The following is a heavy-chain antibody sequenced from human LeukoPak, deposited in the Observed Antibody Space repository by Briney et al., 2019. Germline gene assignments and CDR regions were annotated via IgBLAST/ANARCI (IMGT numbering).Heavy chain of an antibody. CDR1: VFTFSSYD. V-gene: IGHV3-13*04. Sequence: GGSLRLSCAASVFTFSSYDMHWVRQGTGKGLEWVSVIGTAGDTYYPGSVKGRFAISRENDKNSLYLQMNSLRAGDTAVYYCARSEAHGYRYFDLWGRGTLVTVSP. D-gene: IGHD2-8*01. J-gene: IGHJ2*01. CDR2: IGTAGDT. CDR3: ARSEAHGYRYFDL.